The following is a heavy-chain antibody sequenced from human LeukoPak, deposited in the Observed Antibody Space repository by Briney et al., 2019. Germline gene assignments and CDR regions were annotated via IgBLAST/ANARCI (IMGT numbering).Heavy chain of an antibody. CDR1: GGSISSYY. CDR2: IYSSGST. J-gene: IGHJ4*02. CDR3: ARDRRGYFDY. Sequence: SETLSLTCSVPGGSISSYYWSWIRQPAGKGLERIGRIYSSGSTYYNPSLRSRVTISVDKSKNQFSLRLTSVTAADTAVYYCARDRRGYFDYWGQGTLVIVSS. V-gene: IGHV4-4*07.